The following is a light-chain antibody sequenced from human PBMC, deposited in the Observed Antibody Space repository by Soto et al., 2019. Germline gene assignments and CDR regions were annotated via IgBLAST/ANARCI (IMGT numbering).Light chain of an antibody. J-gene: IGKJ4*01. Sequence: DIHLTESPSLLSASVGDRVTITCRASQGISQYVPWYQQKPGKAPNLLIYDASGLEGGVPSRFSGSGSGTEFTLTIAGLQPEDFATYYCQQYESYSPLTFGGGTKVDIK. CDR1: QGISQY. CDR2: DAS. V-gene: IGKV1-5*01. CDR3: QQYESYSPLT.